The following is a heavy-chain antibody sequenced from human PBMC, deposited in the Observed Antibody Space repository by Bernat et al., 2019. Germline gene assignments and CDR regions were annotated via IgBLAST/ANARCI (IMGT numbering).Heavy chain of an antibody. CDR2: INHSGST. CDR1: GGSFSGYY. CDR3: ARLILAGGPRCSSGWYGGHFQH. J-gene: IGHJ1*01. V-gene: IGHV4-34*01. D-gene: IGHD6-19*01. Sequence: QVQLQQWGAGLLKPSETLSLTCAVYGGSFSGYYWSWIRQPPGKGLEWIGEINHSGSTNYNPSLKSRVTISVDTSKNQFSLKLSSVTAADTAVYYCARLILAGGPRCSSGWYGGHFQHWGQGTLVTVSS.